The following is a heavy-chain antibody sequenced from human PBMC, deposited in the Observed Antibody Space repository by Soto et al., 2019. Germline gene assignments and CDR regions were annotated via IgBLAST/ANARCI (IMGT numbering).Heavy chain of an antibody. V-gene: IGHV1-18*01. CDR1: GYTFTSYG. Sequence: ASVKVSCKASGYTFTSYGISWVRQAPGQGLEWMGWISAYNGNTNYAQKLQGRVTMTTDTSTSTAYMELRSLRSDDTAVYYCARDRGRGFDFWSDPAKYFDYWGQGTRVTVSS. CDR2: ISAYNGNT. J-gene: IGHJ4*02. D-gene: IGHD3-3*01. CDR3: ARDRGRGFDFWSDPAKYFDY.